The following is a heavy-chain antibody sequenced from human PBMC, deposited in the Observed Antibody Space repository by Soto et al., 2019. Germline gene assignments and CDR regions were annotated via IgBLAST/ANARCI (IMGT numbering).Heavy chain of an antibody. J-gene: IGHJ6*03. V-gene: IGHV4-59*08. CDR1: GGSISSYY. D-gene: IGHD3-3*01. Sequence: PSETLSLTCTVSGGSISSYYWSWIRQPPGKGLEWIGYIYYSGSTNYNPSLKSRVTISVDTSKNQFSLKLSSVTAADTAVYYCERHIRYDFCSGYWAADYYYYYMDVWGKGTTVTVSS. CDR3: ERHIRYDFCSGYWAADYYYYYMDV. CDR2: IYYSGST.